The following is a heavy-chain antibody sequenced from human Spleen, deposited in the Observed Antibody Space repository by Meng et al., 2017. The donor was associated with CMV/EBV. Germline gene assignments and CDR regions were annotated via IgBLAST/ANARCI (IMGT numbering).Heavy chain of an antibody. CDR3: ARDHREVAAAGTGEYFDY. Sequence: ASVKVSCKASGYIFTVYYMHWVRQAPGQGLEWMGWINPNNGDTNYAQKFQGRVTMTRDTSISTAYMDLSRLRSDDTAVYYCARDHREVAAAGTGEYFDYWGQGTLVTVSS. CDR1: GYIFTVYY. V-gene: IGHV1-2*02. J-gene: IGHJ4*02. D-gene: IGHD6-13*01. CDR2: INPNNGDT.